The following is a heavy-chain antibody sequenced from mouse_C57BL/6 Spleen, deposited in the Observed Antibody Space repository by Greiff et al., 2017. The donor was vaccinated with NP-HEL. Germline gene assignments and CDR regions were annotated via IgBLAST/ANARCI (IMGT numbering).Heavy chain of an antibody. CDR2: ISYSGST. CDR1: GYSITSGYD. Sequence: EVQLVESGPGMVKPSQSLSLTCTVTGYSITSGYDWHWIRHFPGNKLEWMGYISYSGSTNYNPSLKSRISITHDTSKNHFFLKLNSVTTEDTATYYCARGLTTVVAHFDYWGQGTTLTVSS. D-gene: IGHD1-1*01. J-gene: IGHJ2*01. V-gene: IGHV3-1*01. CDR3: ARGLTTVVAHFDY.